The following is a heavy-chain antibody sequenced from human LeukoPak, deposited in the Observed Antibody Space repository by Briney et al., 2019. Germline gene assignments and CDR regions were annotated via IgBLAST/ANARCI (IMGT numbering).Heavy chain of an antibody. CDR3: ARAGYCSGGSCSTAAFDI. V-gene: IGHV1-2*06. D-gene: IGHD2-15*01. J-gene: IGHJ3*02. CDR1: GYTFTGYY. CDR2: INPNSGGT. Sequence: ASVKVSCKASGYTFTGYYMHWVRQAPGQGLERMGRINPNSGGTNYAQKFQGRVTMTRDTSISTAYMELSRLRSDDTAVYYCARAGYCSGGSCSTAAFDIWGQGTMVTVSS.